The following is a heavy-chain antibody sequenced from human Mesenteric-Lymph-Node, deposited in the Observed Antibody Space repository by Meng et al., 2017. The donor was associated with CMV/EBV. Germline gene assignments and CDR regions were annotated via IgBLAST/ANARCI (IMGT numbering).Heavy chain of an antibody. CDR2: MNVDGSEK. CDR3: TRDRAYSTLDY. CDR1: GFTFSNSW. Sequence: GESLKISCEASGFTFSNSWMTWVRPAPGKGLEWVANMNVDGSEKHYVESVKGRFTISRDNAKNSLYLQMNSLRVEDTAVYYCTRDRAYSTLDYWGQGTLVTVSS. V-gene: IGHV3-7*01. J-gene: IGHJ4*02. D-gene: IGHD3-16*01.